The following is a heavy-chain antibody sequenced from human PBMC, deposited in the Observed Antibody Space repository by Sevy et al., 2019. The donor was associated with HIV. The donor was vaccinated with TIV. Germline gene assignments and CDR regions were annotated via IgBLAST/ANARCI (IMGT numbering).Heavy chain of an antibody. Sequence: SETLSLTCTVSGISISNYYWTWIRQPPGKGLEWIGYIFYTGISDSNPSLKSRVTTSVDPSKNQFSLKLSSVTAADTAIYYCARGGPNQQQLDYFDSWGQGILVTVSS. CDR1: GISISNYY. D-gene: IGHD6-13*01. V-gene: IGHV4-59*01. CDR3: ARGGPNQQQLDYFDS. J-gene: IGHJ4*02. CDR2: IFYTGIS.